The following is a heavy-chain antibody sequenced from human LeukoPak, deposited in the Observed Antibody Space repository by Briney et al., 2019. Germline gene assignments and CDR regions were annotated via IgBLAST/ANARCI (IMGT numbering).Heavy chain of an antibody. CDR2: ISGSGDNT. D-gene: IGHD6-6*01. V-gene: IGHV3-23*01. J-gene: IGHJ4*02. Sequence: GGSLRLSCAASGFTFSIYVMTWVRQAPGEGLEWVSCISGSGDNTYYAGSVKGRFTISRDNSKNTLSLQMNSLRAEDTAVYYCEGYSSLSGYWGQGTLVTVSS. CDR3: EGYSSLSGY. CDR1: GFTFSIYV.